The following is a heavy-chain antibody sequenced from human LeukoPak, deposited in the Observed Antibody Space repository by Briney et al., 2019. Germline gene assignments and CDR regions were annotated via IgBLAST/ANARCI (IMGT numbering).Heavy chain of an antibody. CDR2: INPNSGGT. J-gene: IGHJ5*02. Sequence: ASVKVSFKTSGYSFSDYYMHWVRQTPGQGLEWMGWINPNSGGTSSAQKFQGRVTMTRDTSITTVYMEVNWLTSDDTAIYYCARADRLDGGPYLIGPWGQRTLVTVSS. V-gene: IGHV1-2*02. CDR3: ARADRLDGGPYLIGP. D-gene: IGHD2-21*01. CDR1: GYSFSDYY.